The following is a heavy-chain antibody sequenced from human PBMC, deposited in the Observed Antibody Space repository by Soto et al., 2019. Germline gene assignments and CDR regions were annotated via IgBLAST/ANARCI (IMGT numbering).Heavy chain of an antibody. CDR3: ARGMGGGSTSLFDY. J-gene: IGHJ4*02. CDR1: GFTFGASA. V-gene: IGHV3-73*01. CDR2: IGSKGETYAT. D-gene: IGHD2-2*01. Sequence: PGGSLRLSCAASGFTFGASALQWVRQASGKGLEWLGRIGSKGETYATTYDASVKGRFTISRDDSKKTAYLQMNSLESEDTAVYYCARGMGGGSTSLFDYWGRGILVTVSS.